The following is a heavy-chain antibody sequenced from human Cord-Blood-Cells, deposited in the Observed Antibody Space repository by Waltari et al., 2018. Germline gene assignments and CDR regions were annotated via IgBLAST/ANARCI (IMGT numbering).Heavy chain of an antibody. D-gene: IGHD6-19*01. CDR1: GGHFSRSA. CDR2: IIPIFGTA. CDR3: AGGVRGWYLPHDY. J-gene: IGHJ4*02. V-gene: IGHV1-69*06. Sequence: QVQLVQSGAEVKKPGSSVKVSCKDSGGHFSRSAIRWVRQAPGQGLEWLGGIIPIFGTANYAQKFQGRVTITADKSTSTAYMGLSSLRFEDTAVYYCAGGVRGWYLPHDYWGQGTLVTVSS.